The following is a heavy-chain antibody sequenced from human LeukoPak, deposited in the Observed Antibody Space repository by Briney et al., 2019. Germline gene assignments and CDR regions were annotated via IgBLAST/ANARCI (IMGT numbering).Heavy chain of an antibody. CDR3: AKDHDYGDNVEGDY. J-gene: IGHJ4*02. V-gene: IGHV3-23*01. Sequence: GGSLRLSCAASGFTFSSYDMSWVRQAPGKGLEWVSAISGSGGSTYYADSVKGRFTISRYNSKNTLYLQMNNLRAEDTAVYYCAKDHDYGDNVEGDYWGQGTLVTVSS. D-gene: IGHD4-23*01. CDR2: ISGSGGST. CDR1: GFTFSSYD.